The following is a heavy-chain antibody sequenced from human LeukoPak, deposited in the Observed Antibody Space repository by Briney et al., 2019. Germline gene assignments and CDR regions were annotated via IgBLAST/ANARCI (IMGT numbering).Heavy chain of an antibody. D-gene: IGHD3-3*01. Sequence: GASVKVSCKASGYTFTSYDINWVRQATGQGLEWMGWMNPNSGNTGYAQKFQGRVTITRNTSISTAYMELSSLRSEDTAVYYCARTYGYWSGYPTLGYWGQGTLVTVSS. CDR3: ARTYGYWSGYPTLGY. CDR2: MNPNSGNT. V-gene: IGHV1-8*03. J-gene: IGHJ4*02. CDR1: GYTFTSYD.